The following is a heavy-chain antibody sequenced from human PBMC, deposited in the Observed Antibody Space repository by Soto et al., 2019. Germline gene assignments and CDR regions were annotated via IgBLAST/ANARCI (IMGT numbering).Heavy chain of an antibody. CDR2: IIPIFGTA. V-gene: IGHV1-69*01. CDR3: AREKSIAVAGTAGYYGMDV. CDR1: VGTFSSYA. D-gene: IGHD6-19*01. J-gene: IGHJ6*02. Sequence: SSVKVSCKASVGTFSSYAISWVRQAPGQGLEWMGGIIPIFGTANYAQKFQGRVTITADESTSTAYMELSSLRSEDTAVYYCAREKSIAVAGTAGYYGMDVWGQGTTVTVSS.